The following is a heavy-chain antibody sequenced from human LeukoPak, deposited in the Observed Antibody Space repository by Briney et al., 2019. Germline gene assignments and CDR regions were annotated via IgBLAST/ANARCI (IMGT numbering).Heavy chain of an antibody. D-gene: IGHD1-26*01. Sequence: SETLSLTCAVYGGSFSGYYWSWIRHPPGKGLEWIGEINHSGSTNYNPSLKSRVTISVDTSKNQFSLKLSSVTAADTAVYYCARGRGSYYLRAAGFDYWGQGTLVTVSS. CDR1: GGSFSGYY. CDR3: ARGRGSYYLRAAGFDY. CDR2: INHSGST. V-gene: IGHV4-34*01. J-gene: IGHJ4*02.